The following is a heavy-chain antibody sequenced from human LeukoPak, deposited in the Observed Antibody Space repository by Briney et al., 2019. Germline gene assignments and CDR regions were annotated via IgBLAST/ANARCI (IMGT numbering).Heavy chain of an antibody. Sequence: GGSLRLSCAASGFTFDDYAMHWVRQAPGKGLEWVSGISWNSGSIGYADSVKGRFTISRDNAKNSLYLQMNSLRAEDTALYYCAKGLRRGYSAYYFDYWGQGTLVTVSS. D-gene: IGHD5-18*01. J-gene: IGHJ4*02. V-gene: IGHV3-9*01. CDR1: GFTFDDYA. CDR2: ISWNSGSI. CDR3: AKGLRRGYSAYYFDY.